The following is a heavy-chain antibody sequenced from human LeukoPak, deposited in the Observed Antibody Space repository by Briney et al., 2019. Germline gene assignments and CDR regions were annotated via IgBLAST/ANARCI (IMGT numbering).Heavy chain of an antibody. CDR1: GFTFSSSA. J-gene: IGHJ4*02. CDR3: AKSPPWATAVAPQAFDY. CDR2: ISNNGGYT. Sequence: GGSLRLSCAASGFTFSSSAMSWVRQAPGKGLEWVSAISNNGGYTYYADSVQGRFTISRDNSKNTLYLQMNSLRAEDTAVYYCAKSPPWATAVAPQAFDYWGQGTLVTVSS. V-gene: IGHV3-23*01. D-gene: IGHD6-19*01.